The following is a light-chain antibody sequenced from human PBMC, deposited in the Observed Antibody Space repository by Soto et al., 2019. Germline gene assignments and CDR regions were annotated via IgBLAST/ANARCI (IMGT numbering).Light chain of an antibody. CDR2: GAS. V-gene: IGKV3-20*01. Sequence: EIVLTQSPGTLSLSPGERATLSCRASQSVSNNYLAWYQQKPGQAPRLLIYGASNRATGIPDRFSGSGSGTDFTLTISRLEPEDFAVYYCQQYNNWPPGLTFGGGTKVDIK. CDR1: QSVSNNY. CDR3: QQYNNWPPGLT. J-gene: IGKJ4*01.